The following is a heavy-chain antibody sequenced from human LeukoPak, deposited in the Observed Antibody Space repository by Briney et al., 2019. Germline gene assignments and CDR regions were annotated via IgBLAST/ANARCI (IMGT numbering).Heavy chain of an antibody. Sequence: SETLSLTCTVSGGSISSSSYYWGWIRQPPGKGLEWIGSIYYSGSTYYNPSLKSRVTISVDTSKNQFSLKLSSVTAADTAVYYCARDSLGATDAFDIWGKGTMVTVSS. D-gene: IGHD1-26*01. CDR2: IYYSGST. J-gene: IGHJ3*02. V-gene: IGHV4-39*07. CDR1: GGSISSSSYY. CDR3: ARDSLGATDAFDI.